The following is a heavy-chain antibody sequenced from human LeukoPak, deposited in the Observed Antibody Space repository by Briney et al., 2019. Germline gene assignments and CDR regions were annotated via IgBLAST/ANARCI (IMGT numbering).Heavy chain of an antibody. CDR2: INHSGST. J-gene: IGHJ5*02. CDR1: GGSFSGYY. Sequence: SETLSLTCAVYGGSFSGYYWSWVRQPPGKGLEWIGEINHSGSTNYNPSLKNRVTISVDTSKNQFSLKLSSVAAADTAVYYCARGPHVVVVPAGRTLIVRWFDPWGQGTLVTVSS. V-gene: IGHV4-34*01. D-gene: IGHD2-2*01. CDR3: ARGPHVVVVPAGRTLIVRWFDP.